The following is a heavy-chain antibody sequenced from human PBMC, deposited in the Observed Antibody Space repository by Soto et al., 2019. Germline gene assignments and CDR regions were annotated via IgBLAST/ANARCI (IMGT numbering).Heavy chain of an antibody. CDR3: ARESPGIAAAGTKWFDP. CDR1: GYSFTSYA. Sequence: GASVTVSCQASGYSFTSYAMHWVRQAPGQRLEWMGWINAGNGNTKYSQKFQGRVTITRDTSASTAYMELSSLRSEDTAVYYCARESPGIAAAGTKWFDPWGQGTLVTRLL. V-gene: IGHV1-3*01. D-gene: IGHD6-13*01. CDR2: INAGNGNT. J-gene: IGHJ5*02.